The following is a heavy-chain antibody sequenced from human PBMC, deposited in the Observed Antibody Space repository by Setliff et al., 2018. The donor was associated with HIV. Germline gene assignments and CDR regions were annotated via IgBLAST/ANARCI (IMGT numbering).Heavy chain of an antibody. Sequence: SETLSLTCAVSGYSISSGYYWGWIRQPPGKGLEWMGSIYHSGSTYYTPSLNSRVTISVDTSKNQFSLKLSSVTAADTAVYYCAGSWSGYPLSFGYWGQGTLVTVSS. CDR1: GYSISSGYY. J-gene: IGHJ4*02. D-gene: IGHD3-3*01. CDR3: AGSWSGYPLSFGY. V-gene: IGHV4-38-2*01. CDR2: IYHSGST.